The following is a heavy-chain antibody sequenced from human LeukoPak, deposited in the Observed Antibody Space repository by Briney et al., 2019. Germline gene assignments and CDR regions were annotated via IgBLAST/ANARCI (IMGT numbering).Heavy chain of an antibody. CDR3: ARWFYYGSGRRQFDY. J-gene: IGHJ4*02. Sequence: SQTLSLTCSVSGDSISSGDYYWNWIRQPPGKGLEWIGYIYYSGSTSDNPSLKSRVTISTDTSKNQISLKLSSVTAADTAVYYCARWFYYGSGRRQFDYWGQGALVTVSS. D-gene: IGHD3-10*01. CDR2: IYYSGST. CDR1: GDSISSGDYY. V-gene: IGHV4-30-4*01.